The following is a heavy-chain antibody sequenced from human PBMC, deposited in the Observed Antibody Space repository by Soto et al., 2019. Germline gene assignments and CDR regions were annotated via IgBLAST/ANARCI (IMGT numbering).Heavy chain of an antibody. CDR3: ARSEATALDY. V-gene: IGHV4-4*02. J-gene: IGHJ4*02. CDR1: GDSMSSSNW. Sequence: SETLSLTCTVSGDSMSSSNWWNWVRQPPGKGLEWIGEAHHSGRTNYNPSLKSRVTISVDRSQNHFSLQLTSVTAAETAVYYCARSEATALDYWGQGTLVTVSS. CDR2: AHHSGRT.